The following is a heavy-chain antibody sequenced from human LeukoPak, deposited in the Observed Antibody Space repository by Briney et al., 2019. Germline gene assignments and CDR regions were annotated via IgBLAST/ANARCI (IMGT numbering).Heavy chain of an antibody. Sequence: SETLSLTCTVSGGSISSGGYYWSWIRQHPGKGLEWIGYNYYSGSTYYNPSLKSRVTISVDTSKNQFSLKLSSVTAADTAVYYCARDNSAAGTRYYYYYYMDVWGKGTTVTVSS. V-gene: IGHV4-31*03. CDR2: NYYSGST. CDR3: ARDNSAAGTRYYYYYYMDV. D-gene: IGHD6-13*01. CDR1: GGSISSGGYY. J-gene: IGHJ6*03.